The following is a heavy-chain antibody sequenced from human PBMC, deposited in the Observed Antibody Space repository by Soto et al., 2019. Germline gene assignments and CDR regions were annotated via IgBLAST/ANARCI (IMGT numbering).Heavy chain of an antibody. J-gene: IGHJ6*02. CDR3: ATRITIFGVVRMDV. CDR2: INHSGST. CDR1: GGSFSGYY. D-gene: IGHD3-3*01. Sequence: SETLSLTCAVYGGSFSGYYWSWIRQPPGKGLEWIGEINHSGSTNYNPSLKSRVTISVDTSKNQFSLKLSSVTAADTAVYYCATRITIFGVVRMDVWGQGTTVTVSS. V-gene: IGHV4-34*01.